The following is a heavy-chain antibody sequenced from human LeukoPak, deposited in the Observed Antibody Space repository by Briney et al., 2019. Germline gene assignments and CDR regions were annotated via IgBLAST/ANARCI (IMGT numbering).Heavy chain of an antibody. Sequence: SETLSLTCTVSGGSMSNIYWSWIRQTAGKGLEWIGRIYSSGETNHNPSLQSRVTMSIDTSKNQFSLKLSSVTAADTAVYYCARSVEGYCRGGSCYYYSYYMDVWGKGTTVTVSS. CDR1: GGSMSNIY. D-gene: IGHD2-15*01. J-gene: IGHJ6*03. V-gene: IGHV4-4*07. CDR3: ARSVEGYCRGGSCYYYSYYMDV. CDR2: IYSSGET.